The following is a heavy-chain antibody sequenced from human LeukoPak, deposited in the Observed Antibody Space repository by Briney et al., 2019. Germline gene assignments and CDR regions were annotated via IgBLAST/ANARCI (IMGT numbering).Heavy chain of an antibody. V-gene: IGHV3-23*01. Sequence: PGGSLRLSCAASGFTFNNYAMNWVRQGPGEGLEWVSAISGTGGSAYYADSVKGRFTISRDNSKNTLYLQMNSLSAEDTAVYYCEKDLGGSGDYRPYWGQGSVVTVSS. CDR2: ISGTGGSA. CDR1: GFTFNNYA. CDR3: EKDLGGSGDYRPY. J-gene: IGHJ4*02. D-gene: IGHD2-21*02.